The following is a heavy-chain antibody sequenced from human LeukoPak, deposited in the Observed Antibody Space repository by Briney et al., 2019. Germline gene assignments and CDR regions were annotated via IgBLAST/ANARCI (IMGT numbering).Heavy chain of an antibody. CDR1: GGSFSGYY. V-gene: IGHV4-34*01. CDR2: INHSGST. D-gene: IGHD3-9*01. CDR3: ARTQVLRYFDWLPWNYYYGMDV. Sequence: PSETLSLTCAVYGGSFSGYYWSWIRQPPGKGLEWIGEINHSGSTNYNPSLKSRVTISVDTSKNQFSLKLSSVTAADTAVDYCARTQVLRYFDWLPWNYYYGMDVWGQGTTVTVSS. J-gene: IGHJ6*02.